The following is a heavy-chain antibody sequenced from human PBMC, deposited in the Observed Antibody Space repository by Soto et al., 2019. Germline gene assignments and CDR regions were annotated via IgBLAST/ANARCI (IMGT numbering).Heavy chain of an antibody. J-gene: IGHJ4*02. CDR1: NDSIRSGTYY. Sequence: SETLSLTCTVSNDSIRSGTYYWAWIRQPPGRGLEWMGSLSYLGTTDYNPSLKSRVTISKDASKNQFSLKLTSVTAADTAVYYCATGRSDSGWYEELFWGRGTLVTVSS. V-gene: IGHV4-39*01. D-gene: IGHD6-19*01. CDR3: ATGRSDSGWYEELF. CDR2: LSYLGTT.